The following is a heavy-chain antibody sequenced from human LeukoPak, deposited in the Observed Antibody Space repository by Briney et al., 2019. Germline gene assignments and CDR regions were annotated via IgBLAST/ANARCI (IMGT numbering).Heavy chain of an antibody. CDR3: ARAPITMVRGVISGFDY. V-gene: IGHV4-59*01. J-gene: IGHJ4*02. CDR2: IYYSGST. Sequence: SETLSLTCTVSGGSISSYYWSWIRQPPGKGLEWIGYIYYSGSTNYNPSLKSRVTISVDTSKNQFSLKLSSVTAADTGVYYCARAPITMVRGVISGFDYWGKGTLVTVSS. CDR1: GGSISSYY. D-gene: IGHD3-10*01.